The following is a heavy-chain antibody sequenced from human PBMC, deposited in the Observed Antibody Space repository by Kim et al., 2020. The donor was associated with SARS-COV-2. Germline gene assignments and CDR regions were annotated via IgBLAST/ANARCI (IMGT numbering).Heavy chain of an antibody. V-gene: IGHV3-21*01. D-gene: IGHD3-10*01. J-gene: IGHJ4*01. CDR3: ARDDVGGRIGGLGFDY. CDR1: GFTFSSYS. Sequence: GGSLRLSCAASGFTFSSYSMNWVRQAPGKGLEWVSSITSSRSNIYYADSVKGRFTISRDNAKNTLYLQMNSLRAEDTAVYYCARDDVGGRIGGLGFDYWG. CDR2: ITSSRSNI.